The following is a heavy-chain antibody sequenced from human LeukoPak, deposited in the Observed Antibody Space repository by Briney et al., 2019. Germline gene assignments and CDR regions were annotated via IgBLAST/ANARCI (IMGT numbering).Heavy chain of an antibody. CDR3: ARDRGYSSSPSNWFDP. CDR1: GLTFSSYA. Sequence: GGSLRLSCAASGLTFSSYAMCWVRQAPGKGLEWVSYISSSSSTIYYADSVKGRFTISRDNAKNSLYLQMNSLRDEDTAVYYCARDRGYSSSPSNWFDPWGQGTLVTVSS. CDR2: ISSSSSTI. V-gene: IGHV3-48*02. J-gene: IGHJ5*02. D-gene: IGHD6-13*01.